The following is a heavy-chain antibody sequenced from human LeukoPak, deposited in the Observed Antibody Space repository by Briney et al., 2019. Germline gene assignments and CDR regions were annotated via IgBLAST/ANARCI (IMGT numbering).Heavy chain of an antibody. V-gene: IGHV3-48*03. D-gene: IGHD5-18*01. CDR2: ISSSGSTI. J-gene: IGHJ4*02. Sequence: AGSLRLSCAASGFTFSSYEMNWVRQAPGKGLEWVSYISSSGSTIYYADSVKGRFTISRDNAKNSLYLQMNSLRAEDTAVYYCASLDLTCVDTAMVSDYWGQGTLVTVSS. CDR1: GFTFSSYE. CDR3: ASLDLTCVDTAMVSDY.